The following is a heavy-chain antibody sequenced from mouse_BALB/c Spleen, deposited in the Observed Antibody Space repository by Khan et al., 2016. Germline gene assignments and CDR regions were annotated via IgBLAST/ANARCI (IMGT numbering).Heavy chain of an antibody. CDR3: ARGPYAYDWYFDV. CDR1: GYSFTSDY. CDR2: IFPGSGIT. D-gene: IGHD2-2*01. V-gene: IGHV1-66*01. Sequence: VQLQESGPELVKPGASVKMPCKASGYSFTSDYIHWVKQRPGQGLEWIGWIFPGSGITRYNEKFKGKATLTADTSSSTVYMQFSSLTSEDSAVYVCARGPYAYDWYFDVWGAGTTVTVSS. J-gene: IGHJ1*01.